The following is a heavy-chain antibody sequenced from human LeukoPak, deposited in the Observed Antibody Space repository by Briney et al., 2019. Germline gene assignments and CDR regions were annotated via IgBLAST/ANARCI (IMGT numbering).Heavy chain of an antibody. J-gene: IGHJ5*02. V-gene: IGHV3-53*01. CDR3: ARGRDYHAFDP. Sequence: PGGSLRLSCAASGFTVSSNYMSWVRQAPGKGLEWVSVIYSGGNTYYADSVKGRFTISRDNSKNTLYLQMNGLRAEDTAVYYCARGRDYHAFDPWGQGTLVTVSS. CDR1: GFTVSSNY. D-gene: IGHD5-12*01. CDR2: IYSGGNT.